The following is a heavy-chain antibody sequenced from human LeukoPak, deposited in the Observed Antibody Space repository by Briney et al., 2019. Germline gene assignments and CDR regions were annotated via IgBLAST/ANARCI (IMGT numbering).Heavy chain of an antibody. J-gene: IGHJ4*02. CDR1: GFTFSTSG. D-gene: IGHD1/OR15-1a*01. CDR3: ARDLRKNTYFDY. Sequence: PGGSLRLPCAASGFTFSTSGMHWVRQAPGKVLEWVAIIYYDGNNKYYADSVKGRFTISTDNSKNTLYLQINSLKVEDTAVYYCARDLRKNTYFDYWGQGTLVTVSS. CDR2: IYYDGNNK. V-gene: IGHV3-33*01.